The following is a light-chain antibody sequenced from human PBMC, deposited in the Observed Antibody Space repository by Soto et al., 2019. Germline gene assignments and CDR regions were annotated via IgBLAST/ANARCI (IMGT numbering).Light chain of an antibody. V-gene: IGKV1-39*01. CDR3: QQSYSTLFT. Sequence: DIQMTQSPSSLSASVGDRVTITCRASQTIIRYLSWYQQKPGRAPNLLIYAESSLQSGVPSRFSGSGSGTEFTLTISSLQPEDFATYYCQQSYSTLFTFGPGTKVEIK. CDR2: AES. J-gene: IGKJ3*01. CDR1: QTIIRY.